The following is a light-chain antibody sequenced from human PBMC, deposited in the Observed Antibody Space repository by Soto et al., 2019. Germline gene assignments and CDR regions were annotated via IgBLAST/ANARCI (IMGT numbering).Light chain of an antibody. CDR1: SSDVGAYNY. CDR2: EVT. J-gene: IGLJ1*01. CDR3: NSYTSTSARV. Sequence: SVLTQPASVSGSPGQSITISCTGTSSDVGAYNYVSWYQHRPGRAPKLIIYEVTNRPSGVSNRFSGSKSGNTASLRISDLQSEDEADYYCNSYTSTSARVFGTGTKVTVL. V-gene: IGLV2-14*01.